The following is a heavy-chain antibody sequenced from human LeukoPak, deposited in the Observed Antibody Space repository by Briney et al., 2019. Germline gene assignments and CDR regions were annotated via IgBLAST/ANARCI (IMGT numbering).Heavy chain of an antibody. V-gene: IGHV3-48*02. D-gene: IGHD2-2*01. J-gene: IGHJ5*02. Sequence: QSGGSLRLSCAASGFTFSSYSMNWVRQAPGKGLEWVSYISSSSSTIHYADSVKGRFTISRDNAKNSLYLQMNSLRDEDTAVYYCARVTCSSTSCYVSGWFDPWGQGTLVTVSS. CDR2: ISSSSSTI. CDR1: GFTFSSYS. CDR3: ARVTCSSTSCYVSGWFDP.